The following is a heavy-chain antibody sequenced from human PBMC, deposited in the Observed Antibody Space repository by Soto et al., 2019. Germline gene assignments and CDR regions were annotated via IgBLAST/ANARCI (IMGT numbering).Heavy chain of an antibody. CDR3: VRDSTIQAGLFDP. D-gene: IGHD1-26*01. CDR1: GFTFSTYG. CDR2: IWSDGTNK. Sequence: PGGSLRLSCAASGFTFSTYGTHWVRQAPGKGLEWVALIWSDGTNKYYADSVKGRFTISRDNSKKTLYLQMNSLRAEDTAVYYCVRDSTIQAGLFDPWGQGTLVTVSS. J-gene: IGHJ5*02. V-gene: IGHV3-33*01.